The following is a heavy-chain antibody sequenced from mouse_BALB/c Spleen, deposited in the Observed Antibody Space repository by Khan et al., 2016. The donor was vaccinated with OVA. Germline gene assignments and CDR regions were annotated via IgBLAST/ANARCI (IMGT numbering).Heavy chain of an antibody. J-gene: IGHJ2*01. D-gene: IGHD2-1*01. CDR2: IDPYDGGT. CDR1: GYSFTGYN. Sequence: VQLKESGPELEKPGASVKISCKASGYSFTGYNINWVKQSSGETLEWIGNIDPYDGGTSDNQKFKGKATLTVDKSSSTAYMQLKSLTSEDSAVYYCAREGNYYFDYWGQGTTLTVAS. V-gene: IGHV1S135*01. CDR3: AREGNYYFDY.